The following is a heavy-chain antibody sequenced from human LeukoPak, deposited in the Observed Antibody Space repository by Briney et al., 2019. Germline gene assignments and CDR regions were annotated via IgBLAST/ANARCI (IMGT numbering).Heavy chain of an antibody. Sequence: GSLRLSCAASGFTFDDYAMHWVRQAPGKGLVWVSRIDIDGNTNYADPVKGRFTISRDNAKNTVYLQMNSLRADDTAVYYCARDMNYNLDYWGQGNLVTVSP. V-gene: IGHV3-74*01. J-gene: IGHJ4*02. CDR2: IDIDGNT. CDR1: GFTFDDYA. CDR3: ARDMNYNLDY. D-gene: IGHD1-7*01.